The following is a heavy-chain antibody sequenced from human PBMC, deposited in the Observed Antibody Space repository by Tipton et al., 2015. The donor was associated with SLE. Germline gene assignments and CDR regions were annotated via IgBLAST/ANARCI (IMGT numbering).Heavy chain of an antibody. D-gene: IGHD3/OR15-3a*01. CDR1: GFIFSAYG. CDR3: AKDHLWTGYQVPDY. Sequence: SLRLSCAASGFIFSAYGMHWVRQAPGKGLEWVTFIRYDGSNKYYADSVKGRFTISRDNSKNTLYLQMNSLRAEDTAVYYCAKDHLWTGYQVPDYWGRGTLVTVSS. J-gene: IGHJ4*02. V-gene: IGHV3-30*02. CDR2: IRYDGSNK.